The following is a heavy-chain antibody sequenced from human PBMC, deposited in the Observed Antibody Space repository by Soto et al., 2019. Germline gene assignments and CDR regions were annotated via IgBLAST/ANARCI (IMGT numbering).Heavy chain of an antibody. D-gene: IGHD6-19*01. CDR2: IKQDGSEK. J-gene: IGHJ3*02. V-gene: IGHV3-7*01. CDR3: ARNSGWYKARAFDI. Sequence: GGSLRLSCAASGFTFSSYWISWVRQAPGKGLEWVANIKQDGSEKYYVDSVKGRFTISRDNAKNSLYLQMNSLRAEDTAVYYCARNSGWYKARAFDIWGQGTMVTVSS. CDR1: GFTFSSYW.